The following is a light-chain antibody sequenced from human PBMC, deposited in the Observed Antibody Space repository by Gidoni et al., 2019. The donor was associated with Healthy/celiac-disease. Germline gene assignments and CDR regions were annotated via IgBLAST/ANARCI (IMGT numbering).Light chain of an antibody. CDR1: QSVSSY. J-gene: IGKJ5*01. CDR2: DAS. Sequence: EIVLTQSPATLSLSPGERATLSCRASQSVSSYLAWYQQKPGQAPRLLIYDASNRATGIPARFSGSVSGTDFTLTISSLEPEDFAVYYCQQRSNWPPFFTFGQGTRLEIK. V-gene: IGKV3-11*01. CDR3: QQRSNWPPFFT.